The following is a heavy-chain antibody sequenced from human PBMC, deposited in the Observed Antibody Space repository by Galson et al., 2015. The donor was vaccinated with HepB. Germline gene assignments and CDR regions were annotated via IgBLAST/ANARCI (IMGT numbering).Heavy chain of an antibody. CDR2: IWYDGNSK. J-gene: IGHJ4*02. D-gene: IGHD2/OR15-2a*01. Sequence: SLRLSCAASGFTFTNYGIHWVRQAPGKGLEWVAVIWYDGNSKQYANSVKGRFTISRDNSRNTVYLQMNMLRAEDTAVYYCARGNMDTSLLDYWGRGTLVTVSS. CDR3: ARGNMDTSLLDY. V-gene: IGHV3-33*01. CDR1: GFTFTNYG.